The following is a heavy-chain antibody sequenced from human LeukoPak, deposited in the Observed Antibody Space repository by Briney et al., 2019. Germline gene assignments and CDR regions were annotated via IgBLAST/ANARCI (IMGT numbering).Heavy chain of an antibody. D-gene: IGHD6-19*01. Sequence: GGSLRLSCAASGFTFSSCAMHWVRQAPGKGLEWVAVISYDGSNKYYADSVKGRFTISRDNSKNTLYLQMNSLRAEDTAVYYCARDGPEGSSGWYWDYYYYGMDVWGQGTTVTVSS. J-gene: IGHJ6*02. CDR2: ISYDGSNK. CDR3: ARDGPEGSSGWYWDYYYYGMDV. V-gene: IGHV3-30*04. CDR1: GFTFSSCA.